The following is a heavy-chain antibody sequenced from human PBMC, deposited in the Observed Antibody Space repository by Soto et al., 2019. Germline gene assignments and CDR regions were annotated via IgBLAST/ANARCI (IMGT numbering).Heavy chain of an antibody. Sequence: EVQLVESGGGLVQPGGSLRLSCAASGFIFTTYSMNWVRQAPGKGLEWLSYIKPDSNHTCYADSVRGRFTISSDNAKNSLYLQMNSLRDEDTAVYYCARDVSCDFDYWGQGTLVTVSS. J-gene: IGHJ4*02. CDR1: GFIFTTYS. V-gene: IGHV3-48*02. CDR2: IKPDSNHT. CDR3: ARDVSCDFDY. D-gene: IGHD2-15*01.